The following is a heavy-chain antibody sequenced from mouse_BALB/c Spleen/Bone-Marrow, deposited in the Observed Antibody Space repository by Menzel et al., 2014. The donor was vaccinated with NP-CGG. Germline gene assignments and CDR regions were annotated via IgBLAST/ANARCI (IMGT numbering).Heavy chain of an antibody. V-gene: IGHV7-3*02. D-gene: IGHD1-1*01. Sequence: EVHLVESGGGLVQPGGSLRLSCATSGSTFTDYYMNWVRQPPGKALEWLGFIRNKANGYTTEYSASVKGRFTISRDNSQSILYLQMNTLRAEDSATYYCARDRGGLLFDYWGQGTTLTVSS. CDR2: IRNKANGYTT. CDR3: ARDRGGLLFDY. J-gene: IGHJ2*01. CDR1: GSTFTDYY.